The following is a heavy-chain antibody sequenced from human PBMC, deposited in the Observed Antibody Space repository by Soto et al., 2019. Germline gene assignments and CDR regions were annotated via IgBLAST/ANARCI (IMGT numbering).Heavy chain of an antibody. CDR2: IDPSDSYT. V-gene: IGHV5-10-1*01. D-gene: IGHD2-15*01. J-gene: IGHJ4*02. CDR1: GCSFTSYW. Sequence: GESLKISCKGSGCSFTSYWINWVRQMPGKGLEWMGRIDPSDSYTNYSPSFQGHVTISADKSISTAYLQWSSLKDSDTAMYYCARWPRGSDRYFDYWGQGTLVTVSS. CDR3: ARWPRGSDRYFDY.